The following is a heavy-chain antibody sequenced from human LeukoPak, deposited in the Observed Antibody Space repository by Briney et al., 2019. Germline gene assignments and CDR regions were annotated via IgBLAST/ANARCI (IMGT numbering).Heavy chain of an antibody. CDR2: IRSKANSYAT. Sequence: GGSLRLSCAASGFTFSGSAMHWVRQASGKGLEWVARIRSKANSYATAYAASVKGRFTISRDDSKNTAYLQMNSLKTEDTAVYYCTSYSSSFDYYYYYMDVWGKGTTVTVSS. V-gene: IGHV3-73*01. CDR3: TSYSSSFDYYYYYMDV. D-gene: IGHD6-13*01. CDR1: GFTFSGSA. J-gene: IGHJ6*03.